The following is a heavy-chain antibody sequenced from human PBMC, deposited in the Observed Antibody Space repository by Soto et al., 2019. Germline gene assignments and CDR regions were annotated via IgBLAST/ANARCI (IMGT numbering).Heavy chain of an antibody. D-gene: IGHD1-26*01. CDR1: GESLSTYF. CDR2: VNYSGGRT. CDR3: AGGRHYTCSL. Sequence: QVQLQQWGAGLLKPSETLSLTCAAYGESLSTYFWSWIRQPPGKGLEWIGEVNYSGGRTIYNPSLKSRVTTSRDTSKDQFSLNPGSATAADTAVYYCAGGRHYTCSLGGQGTLFTVSS. J-gene: IGHJ1*01. V-gene: IGHV4-34*01.